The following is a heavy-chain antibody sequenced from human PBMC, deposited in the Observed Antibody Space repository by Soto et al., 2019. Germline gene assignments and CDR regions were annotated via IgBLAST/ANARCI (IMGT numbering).Heavy chain of an antibody. CDR3: ARGITGTTWYYYGMDV. CDR1: GGTFSSYA. V-gene: IGHV1-69*13. D-gene: IGHD1-7*01. Sequence: ASVKVSCKASGGTFSSYAISWVRQAPGQGLEWMGGIIPIFGTANYAQKFQGRVTITADESTSTAYMELSSLRSEDTAVYYCARGITGTTWYYYGMDVWGQGTTVTVSS. J-gene: IGHJ6*02. CDR2: IIPIFGTA.